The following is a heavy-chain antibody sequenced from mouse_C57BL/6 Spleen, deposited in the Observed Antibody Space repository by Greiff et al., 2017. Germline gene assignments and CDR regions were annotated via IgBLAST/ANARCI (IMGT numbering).Heavy chain of an antibody. D-gene: IGHD1-1*01. CDR1: GYTFTNYW. CDR3: ARDGSTYYAMDY. CDR2: IDPNSGGT. J-gene: IGHJ4*01. V-gene: IGHV1-72*01. Sequence: QVQLQQPGAELVKPGASVKLSCEASGYTFTNYWMHWVKQRRGRGLEWIGSIDPNSGGTRYNEKFKSKATLTVDKPSSTAYMQLNSLTSEDSAVYDCARDGSTYYAMDYWGQGTSVTVSS.